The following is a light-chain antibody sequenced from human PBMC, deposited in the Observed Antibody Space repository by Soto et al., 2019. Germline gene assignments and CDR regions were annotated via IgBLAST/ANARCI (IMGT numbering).Light chain of an antibody. CDR3: VQRTSWPWT. CDR2: DAS. J-gene: IGKJ1*01. CDR1: QSVSSH. V-gene: IGKV3-11*01. Sequence: EIVLTQSPGTLSLSPGERATLSCRASQSVSSHLAWYQQKPGQAPRLLIYDASNRATGIPARFSGSGSGTDYTLTISSLQLHDFAVVHYVQRTSWPWTCGQGSKVEIK.